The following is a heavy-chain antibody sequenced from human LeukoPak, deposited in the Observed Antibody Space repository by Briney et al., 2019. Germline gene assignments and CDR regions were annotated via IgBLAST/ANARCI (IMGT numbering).Heavy chain of an antibody. Sequence: PGGSLRLSCAASGFPFSTYWMTWVRQAPGKGLEWVSVIYSGGSTYYADSVKGRFTISRDNSKNTLYLQMNSLRAEDTAVYYCAGDSSAYDAFDNWGQGTMVTVSS. CDR3: AGDSSAYDAFDN. V-gene: IGHV3-53*01. D-gene: IGHD3-22*01. J-gene: IGHJ3*02. CDR2: IYSGGST. CDR1: GFPFSTYW.